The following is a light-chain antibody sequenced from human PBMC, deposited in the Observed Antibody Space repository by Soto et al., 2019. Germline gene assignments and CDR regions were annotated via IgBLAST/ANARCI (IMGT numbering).Light chain of an antibody. CDR3: CSYGGGYTPLV. J-gene: IGLJ2*01. CDR2: DVS. Sequence: QSALTQPRSVSASLGRSVTLSCTGSRSDVGVYNYVSWYQQHPGKAPKLMIYDVSKRPSGVPGRFSGSKSGNTASLTISGLQAEDEADYYCCSYGGGYTPLVFGGGTQLTVL. V-gene: IGLV2-11*01. CDR1: RSDVGVYNY.